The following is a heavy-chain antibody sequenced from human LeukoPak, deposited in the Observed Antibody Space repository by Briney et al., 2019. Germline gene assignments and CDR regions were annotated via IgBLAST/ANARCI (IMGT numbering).Heavy chain of an antibody. D-gene: IGHD3-3*01. J-gene: IGHJ3*02. V-gene: IGHV1-8*01. Sequence: ASVKVSCKASGYTFTNYDINWVRQATGQGLEWMGWMNPIRGTTGYAHKFQGRVTMTRDTSINVAYMELSSLTSEDTAVYYCARDGGGTVFGVVLNDAFDMWGQGTMLIVSS. CDR1: GYTFTNYD. CDR2: MNPIRGTT. CDR3: ARDGGGTVFGVVLNDAFDM.